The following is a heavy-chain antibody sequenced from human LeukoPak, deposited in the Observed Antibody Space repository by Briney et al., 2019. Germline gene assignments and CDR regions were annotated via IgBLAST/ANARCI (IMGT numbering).Heavy chain of an antibody. CDR1: GYTFTGYY. Sequence: ASVKVSCKASGYTFTGYYMHWVRQAPGQGLEWMGWINPNSGGTNYAQKFQGRVTMTRDTSISTAYMELSRLRSDDTAVYYCARVLVATTGDFDYWGQGTLVTVSS. J-gene: IGHJ4*02. D-gene: IGHD5-12*01. CDR2: INPNSGGT. CDR3: ARVLVATTGDFDY. V-gene: IGHV1-2*02.